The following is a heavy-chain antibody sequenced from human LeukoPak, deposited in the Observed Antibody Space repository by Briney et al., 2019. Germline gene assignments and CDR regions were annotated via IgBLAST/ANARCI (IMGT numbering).Heavy chain of an antibody. D-gene: IGHD6-13*01. CDR2: VSPNSGRT. Sequence: ASVKVSCKASGYTISDHYMHWVRQAPGQGLEWMGWVSPNSGRTNSAQKFQGRVTMTRDTSINTAYMELNMLRSDDTAVYYCARSPYSSSWYYFDYWGQGTLVTVSS. J-gene: IGHJ4*02. CDR1: GYTISDHY. CDR3: ARSPYSSSWYYFDY. V-gene: IGHV1-2*02.